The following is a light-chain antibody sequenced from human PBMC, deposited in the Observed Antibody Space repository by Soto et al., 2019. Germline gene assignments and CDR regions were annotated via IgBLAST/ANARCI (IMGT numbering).Light chain of an antibody. Sequence: DVQVTQSPTSLSPSVGDRVTITCRASQGISSNLAWYQQKPGKAPKLLIYAASTLQSGVPSRFSGSGSGTEFTLTISSLQPEDFATYYCQQFNSYPITFGQGTRLEIK. V-gene: IGKV1-9*01. J-gene: IGKJ5*01. CDR2: AAS. CDR1: QGISSN. CDR3: QQFNSYPIT.